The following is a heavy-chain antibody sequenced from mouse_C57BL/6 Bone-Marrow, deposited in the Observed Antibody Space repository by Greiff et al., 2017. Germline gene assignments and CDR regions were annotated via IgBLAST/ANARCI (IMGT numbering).Heavy chain of an antibody. V-gene: IGHV1-53*01. Sequence: VQLQQPGTELVKPGASVKLSCKASGYTFTGYWMHWVKQRPGQGLEWIGNINSSNGGTNYNEKFKSKATLTVDKSSSTAYMQLSSLTSEDSAVYYGARSRGNYAYCYAMDYWGQGTSVTVSS. CDR2: INSSNGGT. J-gene: IGHJ4*01. CDR3: ARSRGNYAYCYAMDY. D-gene: IGHD2-1*01. CDR1: GYTFTGYW.